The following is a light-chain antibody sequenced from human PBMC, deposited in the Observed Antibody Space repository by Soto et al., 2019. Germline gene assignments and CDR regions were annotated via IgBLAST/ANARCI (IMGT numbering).Light chain of an antibody. Sequence: QSALTQSPSASASLGASVKLTCTLSSGHSSYAIAWHQQQPEKGPRYLMKLNSDGSHRKGDGIPDRFSGSSSGAEHYLTISSLQSEDEADYYCQTWGTGIGVFGGGTKVTVL. J-gene: IGLJ2*01. CDR2: LNSDGSH. V-gene: IGLV4-69*01. CDR1: SGHSSYA. CDR3: QTWGTGIGV.